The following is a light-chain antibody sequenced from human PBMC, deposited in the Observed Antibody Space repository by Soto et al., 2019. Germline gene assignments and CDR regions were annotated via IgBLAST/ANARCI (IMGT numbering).Light chain of an antibody. CDR3: LQDYNFPYT. V-gene: IGKV3D-15*01. Sequence: EVVMTQSPATLSVSPGERATLFCWASQIINDNVAWYQQKPGQAPRLLMYGATTRATDIPARFSGGQSGTEFTLTISSLQSEDSAVYYCLQDYNFPYTFGQGTRLEIK. CDR1: QIINDN. J-gene: IGKJ2*01. CDR2: GAT.